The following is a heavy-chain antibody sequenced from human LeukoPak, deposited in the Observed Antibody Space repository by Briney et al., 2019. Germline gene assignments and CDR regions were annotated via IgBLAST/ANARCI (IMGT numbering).Heavy chain of an antibody. CDR2: ISSNGGST. CDR3: ARAERGETGIVGATKATRRLKNYYYYMDV. CDR1: GFTFSSYA. V-gene: IGHV3-64*01. D-gene: IGHD1-26*01. J-gene: IGHJ6*03. Sequence: PGGSLRLSCAASGFTFSSYAMHWVRQAPGKGLEYVSAISSNGGSTYYANSVKGRFTISRDNSKNTLYLQMGSLRAEDMAVYYCARAERGETGIVGATKATRRLKNYYYYMDVWGKGTTVTVSS.